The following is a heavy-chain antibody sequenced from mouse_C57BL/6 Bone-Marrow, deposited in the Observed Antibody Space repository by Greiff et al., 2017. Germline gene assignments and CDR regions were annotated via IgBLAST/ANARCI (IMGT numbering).Heavy chain of an antibody. D-gene: IGHD2-5*01. CDR3: ARPDYSNYWYFDV. J-gene: IGHJ1*03. CDR2: IYPGSGST. V-gene: IGHV1-55*01. CDR1: GYTFTSYW. Sequence: QVQLQQPGAELVKPGASVKMSCKASGYTFTSYWITWVKQRPGQGLEWIGDIYPGSGSTNYNEKFKSKATLTGDTSSNTAYMQHSSLTSEDSAVYYGARPDYSNYWYFDVWGTGTTVTVSS.